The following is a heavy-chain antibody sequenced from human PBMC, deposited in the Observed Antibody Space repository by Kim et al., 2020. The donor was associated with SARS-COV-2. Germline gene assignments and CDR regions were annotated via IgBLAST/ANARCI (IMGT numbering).Heavy chain of an antibody. CDR3: ARRGYYDSSGYYYFDY. J-gene: IGHJ4*02. D-gene: IGHD3-22*01. V-gene: IGHV4-59*08. Sequence: SLKSQVTIAVDTSKTQFSLKLSSVTAADTAVYYCARRGYYDSSGYYYFDYWGQGTLVTVSS.